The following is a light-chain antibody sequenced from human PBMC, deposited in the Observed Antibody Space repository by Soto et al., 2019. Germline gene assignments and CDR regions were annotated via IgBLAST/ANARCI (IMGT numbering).Light chain of an antibody. CDR2: SNN. J-gene: IGLJ3*02. V-gene: IGLV1-44*01. CDR3: AAWDDSLNGWV. Sequence: QSVLTQPPSASGTPGQRVTISCSGSSSNIGSNTANWYQQLPGTAPKLLIYSNNQRPSGVPDRFSGSKSGTSASLGISGLQSEDEADYYCAAWDDSLNGWVFGGGTKVTVL. CDR1: SSNIGSNT.